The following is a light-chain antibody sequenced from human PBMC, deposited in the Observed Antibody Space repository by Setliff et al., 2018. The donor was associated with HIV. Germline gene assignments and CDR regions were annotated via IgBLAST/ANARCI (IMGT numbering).Light chain of an antibody. CDR1: SSNIANNY. V-gene: IGLV1-51*01. Sequence: QSVLAQPPSVSAAPGQKVTISCSGSSSNIANNYVSWYQQLPGTAPKLLIYDNDKRPSGIPDRFSGPKSGTSATLGISGLQTGDEADYYCAAWDTRLSGIIFGGGTKVTVL. J-gene: IGLJ2*01. CDR2: DND. CDR3: AAWDTRLSGII.